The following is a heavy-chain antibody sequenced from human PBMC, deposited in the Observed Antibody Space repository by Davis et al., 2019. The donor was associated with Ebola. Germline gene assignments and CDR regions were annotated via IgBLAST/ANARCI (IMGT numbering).Heavy chain of an antibody. Sequence: GESLKISCAASGFTFSRYAMHWVRQAPGKGLEWVAVISYDGSNKYYADSVKGRFTISRDNSMNTLHLQMNSLRAEDTAVYYCTRGGYYDILTKGFDYWGQGTLVTVSS. CDR1: GFTFSRYA. V-gene: IGHV3-30-3*01. D-gene: IGHD3-9*01. CDR2: ISYDGSNK. J-gene: IGHJ4*02. CDR3: TRGGYYDILTKGFDY.